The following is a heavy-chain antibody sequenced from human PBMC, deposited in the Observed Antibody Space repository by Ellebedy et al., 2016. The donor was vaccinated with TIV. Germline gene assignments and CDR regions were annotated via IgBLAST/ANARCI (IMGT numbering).Heavy chain of an antibody. CDR2: INHGGST. D-gene: IGHD6-13*01. Sequence: MPSETLSLTFAVYGGSFSGYYWSWIRKPPGKGLEWIGEINHGGSTNYNPSLKRRVTISVDTSKNQFSLRRSSVTAEDTAVYYCARVVWQQPVSYSFDIWGQGTMVTVSS. CDR1: GGSFSGYY. J-gene: IGHJ3*02. CDR3: ARVVWQQPVSYSFDI. V-gene: IGHV4-34*01.